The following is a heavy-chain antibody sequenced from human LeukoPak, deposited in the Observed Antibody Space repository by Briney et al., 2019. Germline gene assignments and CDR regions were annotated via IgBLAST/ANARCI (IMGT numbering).Heavy chain of an antibody. Sequence: ASVKVSCEASGGTFNSYAISWVRQAPGQGLEWMGGIIPIFGTANYAQKFQGRVTITADESTSTAYMEVSSLRSEDTAVYYCARDPLGYCSNSSCYVNCFDPWGQGTLVTVSS. CDR2: IIPIFGTA. CDR1: GGTFNSYA. D-gene: IGHD2-2*01. CDR3: ARDPLGYCSNSSCYVNCFDP. V-gene: IGHV1-69*01. J-gene: IGHJ5*02.